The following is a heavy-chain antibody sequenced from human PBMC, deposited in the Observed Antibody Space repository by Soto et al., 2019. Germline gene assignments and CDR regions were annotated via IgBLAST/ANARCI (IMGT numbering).Heavy chain of an antibody. CDR2: ISYDGSDK. D-gene: IGHD3-10*01. J-gene: IGHJ4*02. Sequence: QVQLVESGGAVVQPGRSLRLSCAASGFSFNTFGMHWVRQAPGKGLEWLTVISYDGSDKYYADSVEGRFIISRDNSENTLYLQMNSLRPDDTAVYYCARGPYYVSGTLDYWGQGTLVTVSS. V-gene: IGHV3-30*03. CDR1: GFSFNTFG. CDR3: ARGPYYVSGTLDY.